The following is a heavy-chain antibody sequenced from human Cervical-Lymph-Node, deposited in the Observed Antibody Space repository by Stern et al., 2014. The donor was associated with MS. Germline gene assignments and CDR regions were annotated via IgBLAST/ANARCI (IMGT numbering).Heavy chain of an antibody. CDR2: ISCSGGST. D-gene: IGHD6-6*01. CDR1: GFTFSSYA. V-gene: IGHV3-23*04. Sequence: EVQLVESGGGLVQPGGSLRLSCAASGFTFSSYAMSWVRQAPGQGLEWVSTISCSGGSTYYAESVKGRFTISRDNSKNTLYLQMSSLRAEDTAVYCCAKDLYSSSSPFDYWGQGTLVTVSS. J-gene: IGHJ4*02. CDR3: AKDLYSSSSPFDY.